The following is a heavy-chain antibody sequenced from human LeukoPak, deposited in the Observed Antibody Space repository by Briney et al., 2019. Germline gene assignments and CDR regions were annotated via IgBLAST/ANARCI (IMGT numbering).Heavy chain of an antibody. Sequence: GGSLRLSCAASGFTFSSYEMNWVRQAPGKGLEWVSYISSSGSTIYYADSVKGRFTISRDNAKNSLYLQMNSLRAEDTAVYYCARATSIAATVFDYWGQGTLVTVSS. V-gene: IGHV3-48*03. CDR3: ARATSIAATVFDY. CDR1: GFTFSSYE. D-gene: IGHD6-13*01. CDR2: ISSSGSTI. J-gene: IGHJ4*02.